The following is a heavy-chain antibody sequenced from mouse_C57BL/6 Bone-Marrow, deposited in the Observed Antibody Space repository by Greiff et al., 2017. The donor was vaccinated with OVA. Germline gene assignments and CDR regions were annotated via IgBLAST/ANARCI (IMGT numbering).Heavy chain of an antibody. D-gene: IGHD1-1*01. J-gene: IGHJ2*01. CDR3: ARKGVYYYGDY. CDR2: IHPNSGST. V-gene: IGHV1-64*01. CDR1: GYTFTSYW. Sequence: QVQLQQSGAELVKPGASVKLSCKASGYTFTSYWMHWVKQRPGQGLEWIGMIHPNSGSTNYNEKFKSKATLTVDKSSSTAYMQLSSLTSEDSAVYYCARKGVYYYGDYWGQGTTLTVSS.